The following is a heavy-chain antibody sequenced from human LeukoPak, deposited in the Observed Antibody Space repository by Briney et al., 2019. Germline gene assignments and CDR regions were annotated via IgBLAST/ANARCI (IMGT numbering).Heavy chain of an antibody. Sequence: EGSLRLSCAASGFTFSSYAMSWVRQAPVKGLEWVSAISGSGGSTYYADSVKGRFTISRDNSKNTLYLQMNSLRAEDTAVYYCASRRITIFGVARGHFDYWGQGTLVTVSS. J-gene: IGHJ4*02. D-gene: IGHD3-3*01. V-gene: IGHV3-23*01. CDR2: ISGSGGST. CDR1: GFTFSSYA. CDR3: ASRRITIFGVARGHFDY.